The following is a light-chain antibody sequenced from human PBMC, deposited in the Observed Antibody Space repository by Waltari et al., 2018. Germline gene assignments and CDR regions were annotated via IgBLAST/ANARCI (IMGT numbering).Light chain of an antibody. J-gene: IGKJ1*01. Sequence: DIQVTQSPSSLSASVGDRVTITCRASQSISTYMNWFQQKPGKAPKLLIYAASNLQSGVPSRFSGSGSGTDFTLSISSLQPEDFTTYYCQQSYSQTRTFGQGTKVEIK. CDR1: QSISTY. V-gene: IGKV1-39*01. CDR2: AAS. CDR3: QQSYSQTRT.